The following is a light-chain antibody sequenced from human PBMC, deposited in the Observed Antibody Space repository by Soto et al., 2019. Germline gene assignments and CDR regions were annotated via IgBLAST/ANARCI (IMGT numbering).Light chain of an antibody. CDR3: CSYAGSSTDV. J-gene: IGLJ1*01. Sequence: QSVLTQPASVSGSPGQSITISCTGTSSDVGSYNFVSWYQQHPGKAPKLMICEGSKRPSGVSNRFSGSKSGNTASLTISGLQAEDEADYYCCSYAGSSTDVFGTGTKLTVL. CDR2: EGS. CDR1: SSDVGSYNF. V-gene: IGLV2-23*01.